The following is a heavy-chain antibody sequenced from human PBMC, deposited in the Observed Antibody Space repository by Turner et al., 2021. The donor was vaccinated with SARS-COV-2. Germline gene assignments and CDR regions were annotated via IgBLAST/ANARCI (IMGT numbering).Heavy chain of an antibody. D-gene: IGHD1-7*01. V-gene: IGHV3-30*18. J-gene: IGHJ4*02. Sequence: QVQLVASGGGVVQPGRSLRLSCAASGFTFSSFDMHWVRQAPGKGLEWVAFMSFDGSNTHDTDSVKGRFTISRDSSKNTLYLQMASLRTEDTAVYYCAKEGAENYYFDCWGQGTLVTVSS. CDR2: MSFDGSNT. CDR1: GFTFSSFD. CDR3: AKEGAENYYFDC.